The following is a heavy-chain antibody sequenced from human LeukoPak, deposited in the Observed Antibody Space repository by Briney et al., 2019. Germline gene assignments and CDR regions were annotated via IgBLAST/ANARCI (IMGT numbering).Heavy chain of an antibody. CDR3: ARATLKAGNDAFDI. Sequence: SETLSLTCTVSGGSISSYYWSWIRQPPGKGLEWIGYIYYSGSTNYNPSLKSRVTISVDTSKNQFSLKLSSVTAADTAVYYCARATLKAGNDAFDIWAKGQWSPSLQ. CDR2: IYYSGST. CDR1: GGSISSYY. J-gene: IGHJ3*02. V-gene: IGHV4-59*01. D-gene: IGHD5-12*01.